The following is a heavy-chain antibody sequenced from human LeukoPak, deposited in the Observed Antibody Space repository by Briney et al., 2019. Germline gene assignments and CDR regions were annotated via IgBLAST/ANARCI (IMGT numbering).Heavy chain of an antibody. Sequence: GGSLRLSCAASGFTVSSNYMSWVCQAPGKGLEWVSVIYSGANIYYANSEKGGFTISRENTKNTLYLQMNSLRAEDTDVYYCARKGGDYISNYFDYWGQGTLVTVSS. D-gene: IGHD4-17*01. CDR3: ARKGGDYISNYFDY. V-gene: IGHV3-66*01. CDR2: IYSGANI. CDR1: GFTVSSNY. J-gene: IGHJ4*02.